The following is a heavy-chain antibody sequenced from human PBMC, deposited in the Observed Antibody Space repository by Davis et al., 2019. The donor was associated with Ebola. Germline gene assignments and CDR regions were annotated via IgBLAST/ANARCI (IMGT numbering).Heavy chain of an antibody. V-gene: IGHV4-30-4*01. J-gene: IGHJ4*02. CDR1: GGSISSGDYY. D-gene: IGHD3-3*01. Sequence: SETLSLTCTVSGGSISSGDYYWSWIRQPPGKGLEWIGYIYYSGSTYYNPSLKSRVTISVDTSKNQFSLKLSSVAAADTAVYYCARIPPIWRRVDYWGQGTLVTVSS. CDR3: ARIPPIWRRVDY. CDR2: IYYSGST.